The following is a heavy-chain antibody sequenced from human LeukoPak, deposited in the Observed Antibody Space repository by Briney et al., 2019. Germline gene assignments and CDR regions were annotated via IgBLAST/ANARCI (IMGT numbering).Heavy chain of an antibody. CDR2: IYPGDSDT. CDR1: GSRFTSYW. Sequence: GESLKISCKGSGSRFTSYWIGWVRQMPGKGLEWMGIIYPGDSDTRYSPSFQGQVTISADKSISTAYLQWSSLKASDTAMYYCARQVEYSSSSGGYYYYYYMDVWGKGTTVTVSS. D-gene: IGHD6-6*01. V-gene: IGHV5-51*01. J-gene: IGHJ6*03. CDR3: ARQVEYSSSSGGYYYYYYMDV.